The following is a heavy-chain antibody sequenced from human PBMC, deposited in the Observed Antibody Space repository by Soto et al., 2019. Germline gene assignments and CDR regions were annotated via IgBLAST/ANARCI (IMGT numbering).Heavy chain of an antibody. D-gene: IGHD5-12*01. J-gene: IGHJ6*03. Sequence: SETLSLTCAVYGGSFSGYYWSWIRQPPGKGLEWIGEINHSGSTNYNPSLKSRVTISVDTSKNQFSLKLSSVTAADTAVYYCARRFGSGYSGYRYYYYYMDVWGKGTTVTVSS. V-gene: IGHV4-34*01. CDR2: INHSGST. CDR3: ARRFGSGYSGYRYYYYYMDV. CDR1: GGSFSGYY.